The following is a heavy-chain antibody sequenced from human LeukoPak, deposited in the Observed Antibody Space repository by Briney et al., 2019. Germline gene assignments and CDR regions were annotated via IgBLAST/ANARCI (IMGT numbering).Heavy chain of an antibody. J-gene: IGHJ6*03. CDR3: ARARNFGGGKYYYYYMDV. D-gene: IGHD3-10*01. CDR2: IVPVFGTV. Sequence: ASVKVSCKASGGTFGGYGVSWVRQAPGQGLEWMGAIVPVFGTVDYAQKFQGRLKITGDDSTGTASMDLGSLRFDDTAVYYCARARNFGGGKYYYYYMDVWGKGTTVTVSS. V-gene: IGHV1-69*01. CDR1: GGTFGGYG.